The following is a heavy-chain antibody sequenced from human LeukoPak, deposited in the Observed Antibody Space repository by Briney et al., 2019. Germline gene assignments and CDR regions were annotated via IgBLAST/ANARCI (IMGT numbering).Heavy chain of an antibody. Sequence: SETLSLTCAVYGGSFSGYYWSWIRQPPGKGLEWIGEINHSGSTNYNPSLKSRVTISVDTSKNQFSLKLSSVTAADTAVYYCARATMVRGVIITLRSLYFDYWGQGTLVTVSS. J-gene: IGHJ4*02. CDR1: GGSFSGYY. CDR3: ARATMVRGVIITLRSLYFDY. D-gene: IGHD3-10*01. V-gene: IGHV4-34*01. CDR2: INHSGST.